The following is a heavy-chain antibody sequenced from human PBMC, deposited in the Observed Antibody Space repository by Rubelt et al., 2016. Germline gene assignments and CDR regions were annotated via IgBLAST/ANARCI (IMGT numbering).Heavy chain of an antibody. J-gene: IGHJ6*02. D-gene: IGHD4-17*01. CDR2: IIISSSFI. CDR3: ARMMSMTTVTTSYYYGMDV. Sequence: GKGLEWVSSIIISSSFIYYADSVKGRFTISRENAKNSLYLQMNSLRAEDTAVYYCARMMSMTTVTTSYYYGMDVWGQGTTVTVSS. V-gene: IGHV3-21*01.